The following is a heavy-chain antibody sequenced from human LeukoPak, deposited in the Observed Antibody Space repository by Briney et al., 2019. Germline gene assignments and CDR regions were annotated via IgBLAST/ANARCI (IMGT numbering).Heavy chain of an antibody. Sequence: GGSLRLSCAASGFTFSSYSMNWVRQAPGKGLEWVSSISSSSSYIYYADSVKGRFTISRDNAKDSLYLQMNSLRAEDTAVYYCARDRGYSFGFDYWGQGTLVTVSS. V-gene: IGHV3-21*01. CDR2: ISSSSSYI. J-gene: IGHJ4*02. D-gene: IGHD5-18*01. CDR3: ARDRGYSFGFDY. CDR1: GFTFSSYS.